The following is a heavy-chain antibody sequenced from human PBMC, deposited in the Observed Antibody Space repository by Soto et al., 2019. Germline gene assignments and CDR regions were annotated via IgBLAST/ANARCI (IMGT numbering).Heavy chain of an antibody. J-gene: IGHJ4*02. CDR1: EHTSTKYG. CDR3: AGGQGSLIPYYFDS. V-gene: IGHV1-18*04. D-gene: IGHD2-2*01. CDR2: INTYSGNT. Sequence: QVQLVQSGAEVKKPGASVRVSCKASEHTSTKYGINWVRLAPGQGLEWMGWINTYSGNTIYAQRFQDRLTITTDTSTNTASMELRSLTSDDTAVFYCAGGQGSLIPYYFDSWGQGTLVTVSS.